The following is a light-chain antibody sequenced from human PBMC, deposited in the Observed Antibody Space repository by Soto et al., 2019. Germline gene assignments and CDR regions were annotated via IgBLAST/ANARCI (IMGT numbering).Light chain of an antibody. CDR1: QGISNR. Sequence: DIQMTQSPSSLSASVGDRVTITSRASQGISNRLAWYQQKPGRRPKLLIYAASTLELGVPSRFSGSGSGTDFILTISSLQPEDFATYYCQDYDSAPFPFGPGTKVDVK. J-gene: IGKJ3*01. CDR2: AAS. CDR3: QDYDSAPFP. V-gene: IGKV1-27*01.